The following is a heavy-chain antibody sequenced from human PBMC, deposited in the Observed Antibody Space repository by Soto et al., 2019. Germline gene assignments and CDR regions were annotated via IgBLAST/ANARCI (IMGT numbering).Heavy chain of an antibody. CDR3: ARPRSGSKGGKLDY. CDR2: ISLGGGST. Sequence: EVQLLESGGDLVQPGGSLRLSCAASGFTFSSYAMSWVRQAPGKGLEWVSSISLGGGSTYFADSVKGRFTISRDNSKNSLYLQMNSLRPEDTAVYYCARPRSGSKGGKLDYWGQGTLVTVSS. J-gene: IGHJ4*02. D-gene: IGHD1-26*01. V-gene: IGHV3-23*01. CDR1: GFTFSSYA.